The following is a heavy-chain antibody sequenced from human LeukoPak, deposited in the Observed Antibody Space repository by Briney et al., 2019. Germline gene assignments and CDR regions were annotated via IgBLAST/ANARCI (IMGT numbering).Heavy chain of an antibody. D-gene: IGHD4-23*01. V-gene: IGHV3-48*01. CDR2: ISSPSSTI. CDR3: ARVHTVVTPFDS. J-gene: IGHJ4*02. CDR1: GFTFSSYS. Sequence: PGGPLRLSCAASGFTFSSYSMNWVRQAPGKGLEWVSYISSPSSTIYYADSVKGRFTISRDNAKSSLYLQMNSLRAEDTAVYYCARVHTVVTPFDSWGQGTLVTVSS.